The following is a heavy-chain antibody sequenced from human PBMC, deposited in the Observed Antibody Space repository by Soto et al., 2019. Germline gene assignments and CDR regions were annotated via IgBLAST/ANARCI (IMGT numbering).Heavy chain of an antibody. D-gene: IGHD2-2*01. CDR3: ARRRRYCSSTSCYDLYYYGMDV. CDR1: GGSISSSSYY. CDR2: IYYSGST. V-gene: IGHV4-39*01. J-gene: IGHJ6*02. Sequence: QLQLQESGPGLVKPSETLSLTCTVSGGSISSSSYYWGWIRQPPGKGLEWMGSIYYSGSTYYNPSLKSRVTISVDTSKNQFSLKLSSVTAADTAVYYCARRRRYCSSTSCYDLYYYGMDVWGQGTTVTVSS.